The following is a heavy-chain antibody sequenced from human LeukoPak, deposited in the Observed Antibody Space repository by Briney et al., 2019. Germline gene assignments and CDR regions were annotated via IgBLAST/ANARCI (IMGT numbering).Heavy chain of an antibody. Sequence: GGSLRLSCAASGFTFSSYAVSWVRQAPGKGLEWVSGISGSGSPTHYADSVKGRFAISRDNSKNSLYLQMNSLRAEDTAVYYCARDRGWFGDQTEGFDYWGQGTLVTVSS. CDR3: ARDRGWFGDQTEGFDY. CDR2: ISGSGSPT. D-gene: IGHD3-10*01. V-gene: IGHV3-23*01. J-gene: IGHJ4*02. CDR1: GFTFSSYA.